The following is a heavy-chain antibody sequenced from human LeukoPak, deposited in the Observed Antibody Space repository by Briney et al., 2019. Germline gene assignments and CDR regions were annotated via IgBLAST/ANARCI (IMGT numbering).Heavy chain of an antibody. CDR3: ARDRIEQQRTFGRSSNYYYYYYMDV. CDR1: GFTFSSYS. Sequence: GGSLRLSCAASGFTFSSYSMNWVRQAPGKGLEWVSSISSSSSYIYYADSVKGRFTISRDNAKNSLYLQMNSLRAEDTAVYYCARDRIEQQRTFGRSSNYYYYYYMDVWGKGTTVTVSS. J-gene: IGHJ6*03. V-gene: IGHV3-21*01. D-gene: IGHD6-13*01. CDR2: ISSSSSYI.